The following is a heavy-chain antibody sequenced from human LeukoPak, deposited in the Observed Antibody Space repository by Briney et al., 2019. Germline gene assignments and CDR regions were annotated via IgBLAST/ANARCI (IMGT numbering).Heavy chain of an antibody. CDR3: ARTLGHYGSGSYYQDY. CDR2: LNSDGSST. CDR1: GFTFSSYW. J-gene: IGHJ4*02. Sequence: LTGGSLRLSCAASGFTFSSYWMYWVRQAPGKGLVWVSRLNSDGSSTGYADSVKGRFTISRDNAKNTLYLQMNSLRAEDTAVYYCARTLGHYGSGSYYQDYWGQGTLVTVSS. D-gene: IGHD3-10*01. V-gene: IGHV3-74*01.